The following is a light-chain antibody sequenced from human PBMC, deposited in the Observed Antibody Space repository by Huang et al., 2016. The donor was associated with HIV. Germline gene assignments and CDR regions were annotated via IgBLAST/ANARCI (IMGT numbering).Light chain of an antibody. CDR2: AAS. CDR3: QQLHDYPVT. J-gene: IGKJ5*01. CDR1: QDISTS. V-gene: IGKV1D-13*01. Sequence: AVQLTQFPSSLSASVGDRVVITCRARQDISTSLAWYQQKPGMAPKLLSSAASKLHSWVSTRFSGYSAGAYFTLFITNVQPEDVATYYCQQLHDYPVTFGRGTRLDIK.